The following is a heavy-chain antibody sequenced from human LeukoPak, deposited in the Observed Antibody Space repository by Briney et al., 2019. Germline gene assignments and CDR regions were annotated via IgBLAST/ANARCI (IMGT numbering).Heavy chain of an antibody. V-gene: IGHV3-21*01. CDR3: ASGVIGYCSGGSCYSSTGNLDV. CDR1: GFTVSSKY. Sequence: GGSLRLSCAASGFTVSSKYMSWVRQAPGKGLEWVSSISSSSSYIYYADSVKGRFTISRDNAKNSLYLQMNSLRAEDTAVYYCASGVIGYCSGGSCYSSTGNLDVWGQGTTVTVSS. J-gene: IGHJ6*02. D-gene: IGHD2-15*01. CDR2: ISSSSSYI.